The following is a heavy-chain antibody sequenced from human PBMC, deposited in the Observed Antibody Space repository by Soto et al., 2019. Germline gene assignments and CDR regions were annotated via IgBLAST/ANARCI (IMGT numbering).Heavy chain of an antibody. CDR2: IYYSGST. CDR3: PRGPPYSTYGMDV. V-gene: IGHV4-59*01. CDR1: GGSISSYY. J-gene: IGHJ6*02. D-gene: IGHD2-15*01. Sequence: QVQLQESGPGLVKPSETLSLTCTVSGGSISSYYWSWIRQPPGKGLEWIGYIYYSGSTNYNPSLKIRAPIPVATPKTQSPRKLTPVPAADPAVYNCPRGPPYSTYGMDVWAQGTPVTVS.